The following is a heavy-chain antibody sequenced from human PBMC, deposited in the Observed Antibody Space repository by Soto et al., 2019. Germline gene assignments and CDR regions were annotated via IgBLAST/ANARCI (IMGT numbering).Heavy chain of an antibody. J-gene: IGHJ4*02. V-gene: IGHV4-31*03. CDR1: GGSISSGGYY. CDR2: NYYSGSP. Sequence: QVQLQESGPGLVKPSQTLSLTRTVSGGSISSGGYYWGWILQHPGKGVEWIGYNYYSGSPYYNPSIKSRVTLSVDTPKNQFSLKLSSVTAVDTAVYYCARCFFGGSCYYWGQGTLVTVSS. D-gene: IGHD2-15*01. CDR3: ARCFFGGSCYY.